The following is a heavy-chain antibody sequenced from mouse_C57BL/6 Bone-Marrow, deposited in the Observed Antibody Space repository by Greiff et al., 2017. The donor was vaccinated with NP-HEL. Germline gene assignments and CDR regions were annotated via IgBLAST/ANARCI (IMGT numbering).Heavy chain of an antibody. CDR2: IWSGGSP. J-gene: IGHJ4*01. CDR1: GFSLTSYG. Sequence: VQLQQSGPGLVQPSQSLSITCTVSGFSLTSYGVHWVRQSPGKGLEWLGVIWSGGSPDYNAAFISRLSISKDNSKSQVFFKMNSLQADDTAIYYCARRWLLAMDYWGQGTSVTVSS. CDR3: ARRWLLAMDY. V-gene: IGHV2-2*01. D-gene: IGHD2-3*01.